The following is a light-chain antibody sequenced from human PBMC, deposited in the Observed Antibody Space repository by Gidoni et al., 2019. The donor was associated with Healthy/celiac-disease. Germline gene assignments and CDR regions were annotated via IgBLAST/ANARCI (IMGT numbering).Light chain of an antibody. CDR2: AAS. V-gene: IGKV1-9*01. J-gene: IGKJ2*01. CDR1: QGISSY. CDR3: QQLNSYPT. Sequence: DIQLTPSPSFLSASVGDRVTITCRASQGISSYLAWYQQKPGKAPKLLIYAASTLQSGVPSRFSGSGSGTEFTLTISSLQPEDFATYYCQQLNSYPTFXXXTKLEIK.